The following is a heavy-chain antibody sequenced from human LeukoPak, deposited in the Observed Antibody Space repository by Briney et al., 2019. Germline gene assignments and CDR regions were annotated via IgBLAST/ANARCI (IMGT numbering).Heavy chain of an antibody. D-gene: IGHD3-9*01. V-gene: IGHV4-30-4*08. J-gene: IGHJ3*02. CDR3: ARDLTGGAFDI. Sequence: TLSLTCPVSGGSISSYYWSWIRQPPGKGLEWIGNIYYSGSTYYNPSLKSRVTISVDTSKNQFSLKLTSVTAADTAVYYCARDLTGGAFDIWGQGTMVTVSS. CDR1: GGSISSYY. CDR2: IYYSGST.